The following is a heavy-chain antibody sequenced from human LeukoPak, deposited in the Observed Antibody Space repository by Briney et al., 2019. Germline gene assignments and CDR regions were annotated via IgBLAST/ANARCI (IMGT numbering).Heavy chain of an antibody. CDR3: ARAALYYDSSGYLGR. D-gene: IGHD3-22*01. Sequence: KAGGSLRLSCAASGFTFSDYYMSWIRQAPGKGLEWVSYISSSGSTIYYADSVKGRFTISRDNAKNSLYLQMNSLRAEDTAVYYCARAALYYDSSGYLGRWGQGTLVTVSS. V-gene: IGHV3-11*04. J-gene: IGHJ4*02. CDR2: ISSSGSTI. CDR1: GFTFSDYY.